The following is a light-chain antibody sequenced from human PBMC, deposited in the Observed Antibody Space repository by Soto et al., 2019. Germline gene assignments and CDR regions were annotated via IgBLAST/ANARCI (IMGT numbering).Light chain of an antibody. Sequence: DIVLTQSPGSLAVSLVETATIKCKSSQSVLRGSNSKNLLAWNQQKPGQPPKVLIYWASSREGGVPDRFRGSGSGTDFTPTITTVQADDVALYYCEQYFTSPQTFGRGTKVEIK. V-gene: IGKV4-1*01. J-gene: IGKJ2*01. CDR2: WAS. CDR1: QSVLRGSNSKNL. CDR3: EQYFTSPQT.